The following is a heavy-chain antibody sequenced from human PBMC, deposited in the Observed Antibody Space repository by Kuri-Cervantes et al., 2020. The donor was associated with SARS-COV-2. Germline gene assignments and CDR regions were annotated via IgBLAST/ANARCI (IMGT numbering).Heavy chain of an antibody. J-gene: IGHJ6*02. CDR1: GLTFSVYG. CDR2: ISSSSSTI. Sequence: GESLKISCAASGLTFSVYGLNWVRQAPGKGLEWVSYISSSSSTIHYADSVKGRFTISRDNAKKSLFLQMNSLRAEDTAVHYCASEVIPNPSEKYAYYGLDVWGQGTTVTVSS. CDR3: ASEVIPNPSEKYAYYGLDV. V-gene: IGHV3-48*01. D-gene: IGHD1-26*01.